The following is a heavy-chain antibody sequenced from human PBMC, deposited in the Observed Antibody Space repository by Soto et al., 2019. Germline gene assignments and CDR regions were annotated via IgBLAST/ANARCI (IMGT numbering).Heavy chain of an antibody. J-gene: IGHJ4*02. CDR1: GDSISSSEW. D-gene: IGHD1-20*01. CDR2: IHHSGPT. Sequence: QVQLQESGPGLVKPSGTLSLNCKVSGDSISSSEWWSWVRQPPGKVLEWIAEIHHSGPTNYNPSLQSRVTITIKKSKNQISLRLSTVTAAETAVYYCEEGGITAVRNYYFDHWGQGTLVTVSS. V-gene: IGHV4-4*02. CDR3: EEGGITAVRNYYFDH.